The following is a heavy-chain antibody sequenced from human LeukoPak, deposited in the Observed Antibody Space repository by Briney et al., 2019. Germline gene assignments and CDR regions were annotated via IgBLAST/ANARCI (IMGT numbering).Heavy chain of an antibody. V-gene: IGHV1-69*01. D-gene: IGHD5-12*01. Sequence: SVKVSCKASGGTFSSYAISWVRQAPGQGLEWMGGTIPIFDTANYAQKFQGRVTITADESTSTAYMELSSLRSEDTAVYYCARDGSVDTIISWFDPWGQGTLVTVSS. CDR1: GGTFSSYA. CDR2: TIPIFDTA. CDR3: ARDGSVDTIISWFDP. J-gene: IGHJ5*02.